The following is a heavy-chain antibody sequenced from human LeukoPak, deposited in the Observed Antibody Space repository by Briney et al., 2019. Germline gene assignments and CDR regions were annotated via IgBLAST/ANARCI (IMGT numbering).Heavy chain of an antibody. CDR2: INPDGSRT. J-gene: IGHJ3*02. CDR1: GSTFSNYW. CDR3: SWDHTGKEDI. V-gene: IGHV3-74*01. Sequence: GGSLRLSCTVSGSTFSNYWMHWVRHAPGKGLVWVSRINPDGSRTDYADSVAGRFTISRDNAKNTLYLQMNSLRVEDTAVYYCSWDHTGKEDIWGQGTMVTVSS. D-gene: IGHD1-26*01.